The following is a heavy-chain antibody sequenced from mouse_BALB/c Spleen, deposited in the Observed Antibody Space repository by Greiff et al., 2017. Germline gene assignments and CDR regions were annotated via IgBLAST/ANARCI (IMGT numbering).Heavy chain of an antibody. CDR2: IDPANGNT. Sequence: VHVKQSGAELVKPGASVKLSCTASGFNIKDTYMHWVKQRPEQGLEWIGRIDPANGNTKYDPKFQGKATITADTSSNTAYLQLSSLTSEDTAVYYCARYGNYPYYFDYWGQGTTLTVSS. D-gene: IGHD2-1*01. J-gene: IGHJ2*01. CDR1: GFNIKDTY. CDR3: ARYGNYPYYFDY. V-gene: IGHV14-3*02.